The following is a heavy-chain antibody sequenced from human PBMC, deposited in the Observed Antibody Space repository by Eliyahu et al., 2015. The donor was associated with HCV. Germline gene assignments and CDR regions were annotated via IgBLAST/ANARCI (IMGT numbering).Heavy chain of an antibody. J-gene: IGHJ6*02. D-gene: IGHD4-11*01. V-gene: IGHV2-70*20. Sequence: QVTLRESGPALVKPTQTLTLTCTFSGFSLSTSGVGVNWVRQPPGKALEWLAVIDWDDDKYYNPSLRTRLTISKDTSKNQVVLRMTNMDPVDTATYFCARRPDYSNNAMDVWGQGNTVTVSS. CDR3: ARRPDYSNNAMDV. CDR2: IDWDDDK. CDR1: GFSLSTSGVG.